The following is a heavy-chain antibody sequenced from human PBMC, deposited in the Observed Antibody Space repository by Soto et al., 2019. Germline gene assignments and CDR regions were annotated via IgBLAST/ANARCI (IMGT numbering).Heavy chain of an antibody. D-gene: IGHD3-16*02. Sequence: GGSLRLSCAASGYTFDDYAMHWVRQAPGKGLEWVSGISWNSGSIGYADSVKGRFTISRDNAKNSLYLQMNSLRAEDTALYYCAKDIAALFIGWFDPWGQGTLVTVSS. CDR2: ISWNSGSI. J-gene: IGHJ5*02. V-gene: IGHV3-9*01. CDR1: GYTFDDYA. CDR3: AKDIAALFIGWFDP.